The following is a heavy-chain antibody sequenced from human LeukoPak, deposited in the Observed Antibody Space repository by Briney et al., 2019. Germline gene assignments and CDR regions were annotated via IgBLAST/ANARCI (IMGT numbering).Heavy chain of an antibody. V-gene: IGHV3-48*01. J-gene: IGHJ3*02. Sequence: PGGPLSLSCAASGFTFSSYSMNWVRQAPGKGLEWVSYISSSSSTIYYADSVKGRFTISRDNAKNSLYLQMNSLRAEDTAVYYCARARRYSSSSGPVDAFDIWGQGTMVTVSS. CDR2: ISSSSSTI. CDR1: GFTFSSYS. D-gene: IGHD6-6*01. CDR3: ARARRYSSSSGPVDAFDI.